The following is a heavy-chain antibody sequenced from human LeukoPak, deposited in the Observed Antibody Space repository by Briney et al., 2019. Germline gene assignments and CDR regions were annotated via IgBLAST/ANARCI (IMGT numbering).Heavy chain of an antibody. CDR2: IWFDGSNK. CDR3: ARDYGSGTYYYSGMDV. D-gene: IGHD3-10*01. J-gene: IGHJ6*02. CDR1: GFTFSTYG. V-gene: IGHV3-33*01. Sequence: GRSLRLSCAASGFTFSTYGMHWVRQAPGKGLEGVAVIWFDGSNKYYADSVKGRFTISRDNSKNTLYLQMNSLRAEDTAVYYCARDYGSGTYYYSGMDVWGQGTTVTVSS.